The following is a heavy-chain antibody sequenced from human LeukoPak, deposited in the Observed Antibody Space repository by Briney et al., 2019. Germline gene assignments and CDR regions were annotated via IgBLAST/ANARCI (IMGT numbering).Heavy chain of an antibody. CDR1: GYTFTSYY. V-gene: IGHV1-46*01. CDR2: INPSGGST. CDR3: ARDQFRTHYYDSSGYYAY. D-gene: IGHD3-22*01. J-gene: IGHJ4*02. Sequence: ASVKVSCKASGYTFTSYYMHWVRQAPGQGLEWMGVINPSGGSTSYAQKFQGRVTMTRDTSTSTAYMELRSLRSDDTAVYYCARDQFRTHYYDSSGYYAYWGQGTLVTVSS.